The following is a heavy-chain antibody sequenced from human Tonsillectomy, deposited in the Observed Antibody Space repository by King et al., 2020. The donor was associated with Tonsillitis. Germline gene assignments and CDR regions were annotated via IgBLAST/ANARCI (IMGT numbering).Heavy chain of an antibody. CDR1: GYIFTNYW. V-gene: IGHV5-51*01. J-gene: IGHJ4*02. CDR3: ARPLDYYDSSVYDY. Sequence: QLVQSGAEVKKPGESLKISCKGAGYIFTNYWIGWVRQLPGKGLEWMGIIYPGDSDTRYSPSFQGQVTISTDKSISTAYLQWSSLKASDTAMYDCARPLDYYDSSVYDYWGQGTLVTVSS. D-gene: IGHD3-22*01. CDR2: IYPGDSDT.